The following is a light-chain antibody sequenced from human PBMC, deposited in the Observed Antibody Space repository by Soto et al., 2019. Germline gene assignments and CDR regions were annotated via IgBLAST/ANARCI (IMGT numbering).Light chain of an antibody. CDR3: SSYSTTSTLV. Sequence: QSVLTQPASVSGSPGQSVTISCTGASSDVGGYDYVSWYQQHPGKAPKLILYEVNNRPSGVSNHFSGSKSGNTASLIISGRQSDYEADYYCSSYSTTSTLVFGSGTQLTVL. CDR2: EVN. V-gene: IGLV2-14*01. CDR1: SSDVGGYDY. J-gene: IGLJ1*01.